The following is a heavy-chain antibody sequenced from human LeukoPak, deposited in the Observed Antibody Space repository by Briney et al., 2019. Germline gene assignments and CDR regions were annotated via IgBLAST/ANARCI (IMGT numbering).Heavy chain of an antibody. CDR2: INPNSGGT. D-gene: IGHD5-18*01. J-gene: IGHJ4*02. CDR3: ARDPVDTAMVTGGY. CDR1: GYTFTGYY. V-gene: IGHV1-2*02. Sequence: ASVKVSCKASGYTFTGYYMHWVRQAPGQGLEWMGWINPNSGGTNYAQKFQGRVTMTRDTSISTVCMELSRLRSDDTAVYYCARDPVDTAMVTGGYWGQGTLVTVSS.